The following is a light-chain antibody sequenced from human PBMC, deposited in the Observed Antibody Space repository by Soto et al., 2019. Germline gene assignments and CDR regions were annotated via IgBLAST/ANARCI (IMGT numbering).Light chain of an antibody. Sequence: DIQMTQSPSTLSASVGDRVTITCRASQTISTWLAWYQQKPGKAPNLLIYRASTLESGVPSRFSGSGSGTEFTLTISSLQPDDFATYYCLQDDTYPITFGQGTRLEIK. CDR1: QTISTW. CDR3: LQDDTYPIT. J-gene: IGKJ5*01. CDR2: RAS. V-gene: IGKV1-5*03.